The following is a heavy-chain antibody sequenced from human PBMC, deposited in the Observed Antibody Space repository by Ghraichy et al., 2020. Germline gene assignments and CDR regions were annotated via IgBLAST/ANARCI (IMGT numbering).Heavy chain of an antibody. CDR2: ISSSSRHI. CDR1: GFTFSSYS. V-gene: IGHV3-21*01. CDR3: ARGGLRATAKADY. D-gene: IGHD2-21*02. Sequence: GGSLRLSCAASGFTFSSYSMNWVRQAPGKGLDWVSSISSSSRHIYYADSVKGRFTISRDNAKNSLYLQMNSLRAEDTAVYYCARGGLRATAKADYWGQGTLVTVSS. J-gene: IGHJ4*02.